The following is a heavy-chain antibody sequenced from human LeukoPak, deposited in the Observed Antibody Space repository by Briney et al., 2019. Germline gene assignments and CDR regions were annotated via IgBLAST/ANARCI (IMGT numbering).Heavy chain of an antibody. J-gene: IGHJ1*01. V-gene: IGHV3-7*03. Sequence: GGSLRPSCAASGFTFSSYWMSWVRQAPGKGLEWVANIKEDGSEKYYVDSVKGRFTISRDNSKNTLYLQMNSLRAEDTAVYYCAKDCSGGSCYYAEYFQHWGQGTLVTVSS. CDR2: IKEDGSEK. CDR3: AKDCSGGSCYYAEYFQH. D-gene: IGHD2-15*01. CDR1: GFTFSSYW.